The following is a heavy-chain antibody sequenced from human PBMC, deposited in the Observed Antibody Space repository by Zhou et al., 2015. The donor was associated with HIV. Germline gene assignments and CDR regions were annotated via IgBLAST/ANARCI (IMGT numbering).Heavy chain of an antibody. CDR1: GFTFSDFG. J-gene: IGHJ6*02. D-gene: IGHD6-13*01. Sequence: VRLTESGGDLVQPGRSLRLSCAASGFTFSDFGMHWVRQAPGKGPEWVAVISFDGRNDYYANSVKGRFTISRDNSKNTLYLQMNTLRAEDTATYYCAKVFAVVGNPYYYYGMDVWGQGTTVTVSS. CDR2: ISFDGRND. CDR3: AKVFAVVGNPYYYYGMDV. V-gene: IGHV3-30*18.